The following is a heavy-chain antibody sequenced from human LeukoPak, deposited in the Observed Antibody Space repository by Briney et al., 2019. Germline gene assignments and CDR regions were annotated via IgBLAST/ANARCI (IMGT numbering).Heavy chain of an antibody. Sequence: PGGSLRPSCAASGFTFSSYAISWVRQAPGKGLEWVSAISGSGGSTYYADSVKGRFTISRDNSKDTLYLQMNSLRAEDTAVYYCAKDAEAVAGTSGLFDYWGQGTLVTVSS. J-gene: IGHJ4*02. D-gene: IGHD6-19*01. CDR1: GFTFSSYA. CDR2: ISGSGGST. V-gene: IGHV3-23*01. CDR3: AKDAEAVAGTSGLFDY.